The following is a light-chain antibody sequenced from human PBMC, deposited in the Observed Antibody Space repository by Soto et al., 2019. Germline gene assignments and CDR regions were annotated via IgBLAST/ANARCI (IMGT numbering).Light chain of an antibody. J-gene: IGKJ5*01. CDR3: QQYNASPIT. Sequence: DIQMTQSPSTLSASVGDRVTITCRASQSISDWLAWYQQKPGKAPNLLIYKASNLEGGVPSRFSGSGSGTDFTLTISSLQPDDFATYYCQQYNASPITFGQGTRLEIK. CDR2: KAS. V-gene: IGKV1-5*03. CDR1: QSISDW.